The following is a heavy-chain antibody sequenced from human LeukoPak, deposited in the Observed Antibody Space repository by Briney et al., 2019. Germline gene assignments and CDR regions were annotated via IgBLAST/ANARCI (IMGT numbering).Heavy chain of an antibody. CDR2: IYSGGST. D-gene: IGHD4-17*01. J-gene: IGHJ4*02. CDR3: ATIGGDYVSFDN. Sequence: GGSLRLSCAASEFAVSSNYMSWVRQAPGKGLEWVSVIYSGGSTYYADSVKGRFTISRHNSKNTLYLQMNSLRGEDTAVYYCATIGGDYVSFDNWGQGTLVTVTS. CDR1: EFAVSSNY. V-gene: IGHV3-53*04.